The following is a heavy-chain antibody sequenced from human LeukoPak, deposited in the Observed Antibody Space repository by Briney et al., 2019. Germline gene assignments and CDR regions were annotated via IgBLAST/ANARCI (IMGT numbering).Heavy chain of an antibody. CDR2: ISGSGCST. Sequence: HSGGSLRLSCAASGFTFSSYAMSWVRQAPGKGLEWVSAISGSGCSTYYADSVKGRFTISRDNSKNTLYLQMNRLRAEDTAVYYCAKRRGAAAGSIDYWGQGTLVTVSS. CDR3: AKRRGAAAGSIDY. D-gene: IGHD6-13*01. CDR1: GFTFSSYA. V-gene: IGHV3-23*01. J-gene: IGHJ4*02.